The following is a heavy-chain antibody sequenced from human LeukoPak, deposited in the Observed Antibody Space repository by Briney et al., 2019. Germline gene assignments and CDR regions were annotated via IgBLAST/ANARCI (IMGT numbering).Heavy chain of an antibody. CDR2: ISRSGGST. D-gene: IGHD3-9*01. CDR1: GFTFSIYA. J-gene: IGHJ4*02. CDR3: AKDLGYYDILTGYLTLDY. V-gene: IGHV3-23*01. Sequence: GGSLRLSCAASGFTFSIYAMSWVRQAPGKGLEWVSVISRSGGSTYDTDSVKGRFTISRDNSKNTLYLQMNSLRAEDTAVYYCAKDLGYYDILTGYLTLDYWGQGTLVTVSS.